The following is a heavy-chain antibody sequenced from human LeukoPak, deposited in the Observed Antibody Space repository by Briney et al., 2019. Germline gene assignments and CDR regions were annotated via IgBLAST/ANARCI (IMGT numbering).Heavy chain of an antibody. CDR3: ARSLSGAAAGTRSWWDDAFDI. CDR1: GGSISSSSYY. Sequence: KPSETLSLTCTVSGGSISSSSYYWGWIRHPPGKGLEWIGSIYYSGSTYYNPSLKSRVTISVDTSKNQFSLKLSSVTAADTAVYYCARSLSGAAAGTRSWWDDAFDIWGQGTMVTVSS. J-gene: IGHJ3*02. V-gene: IGHV4-39*01. D-gene: IGHD6-13*01. CDR2: IYYSGST.